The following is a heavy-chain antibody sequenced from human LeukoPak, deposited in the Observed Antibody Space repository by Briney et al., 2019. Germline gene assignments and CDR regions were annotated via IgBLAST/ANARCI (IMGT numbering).Heavy chain of an antibody. D-gene: IGHD6-19*01. CDR1: GGSIISSAYY. Sequence: PSETLSLTCTVSGGSIISSAYYSSWIRQPPGKGLEWIGYIYYSGSTYYNPSLKSRVTISLDTSKNQFSLKLSSVTAADTAVYYCVRTEVSSGSEDYWGQGTLVTVSS. V-gene: IGHV4-30-4*08. CDR2: IYYSGST. J-gene: IGHJ4*02. CDR3: VRTEVSSGSEDY.